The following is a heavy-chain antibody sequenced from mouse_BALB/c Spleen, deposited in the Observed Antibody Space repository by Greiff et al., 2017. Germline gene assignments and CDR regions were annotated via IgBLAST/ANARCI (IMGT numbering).Heavy chain of an antibody. CDR1: GFTFSSFG. CDR3: ARKLVLGAHAMDY. CDR2: IRSGSSTI. Sequence: EVMLVESGGGLVQPGGSRTLSCAASGFTFSSFGTRWVRRPPEKGLEWVAYIRSGSSTIYYDDTVKGRFTISRDNPKNTLFLQMTSLRTEDTAMNYCARKLVLGAHAMDYWGQGTSVTVSS. J-gene: IGHJ4*01. D-gene: IGHD1-1*01. V-gene: IGHV5-17*02.